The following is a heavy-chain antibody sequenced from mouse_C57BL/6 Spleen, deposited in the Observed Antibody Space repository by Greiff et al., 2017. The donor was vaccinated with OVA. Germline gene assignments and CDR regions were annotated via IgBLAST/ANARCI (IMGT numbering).Heavy chain of an antibody. V-gene: IGHV1-15*01. CDR1: GYTFTDYE. CDR3: TRRRDGNYDYFDY. J-gene: IGHJ2*01. Sequence: QVQLQQSGAELVRPGASVTLSCKASGYTFTDYEMHWVKQTPVHGLEWIGPIDPENGGTAYNQKFEGKAILTADKSSSTAYMELLSLTSEDSAVYCCTRRRDGNYDYFDYWGQCTTLTVSS. CDR2: IDPENGGT. D-gene: IGHD2-1*01.